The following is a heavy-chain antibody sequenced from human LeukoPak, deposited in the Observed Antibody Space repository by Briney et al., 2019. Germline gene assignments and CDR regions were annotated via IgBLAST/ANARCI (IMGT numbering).Heavy chain of an antibody. D-gene: IGHD3-22*01. Sequence: SETLSLTCTVSGYSISSGYYWGWIRQPPGKGLEWIGSIYHSGSTYYNPSLKSRVTISVDTSKSQFSLKLSSVTAADTAVYYCARDHYYDSSGRYWYFDLWGRGTLVTVSS. CDR1: GYSISSGYY. J-gene: IGHJ2*01. CDR2: IYHSGST. CDR3: ARDHYYDSSGRYWYFDL. V-gene: IGHV4-38-2*02.